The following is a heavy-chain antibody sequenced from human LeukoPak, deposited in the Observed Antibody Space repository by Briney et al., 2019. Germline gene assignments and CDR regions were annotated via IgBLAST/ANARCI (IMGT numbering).Heavy chain of an antibody. D-gene: IGHD1-26*01. V-gene: IGHV4-39*07. CDR3: ARSGSTAHDY. J-gene: IGHJ4*02. CDR2: IYYSGST. CDR1: GGSISSSSYY. Sequence: PSETLSLTCTVSGGSISSSSYYWGWIRQPPGKGLEWIGSIYYSGSTYYNPSLKSRVTISVDTSKNQFSLQLTSVTAADTAVYYCARSGSTAHDYWGQGTLVTVSS.